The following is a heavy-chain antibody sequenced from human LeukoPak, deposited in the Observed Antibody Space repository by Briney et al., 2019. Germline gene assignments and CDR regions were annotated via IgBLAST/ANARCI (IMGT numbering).Heavy chain of an antibody. Sequence: GGSLRLSCAASGFTFGSYGMSWVRQAPGKGLEWVSFITPNADRTSYADSVEGRFTISRDNPRNTVYMQMNSLRDKDTAVYYCAIMHGYYDGSGYWVQWGQGTLVTVSS. CDR1: GFTFGSYG. V-gene: IGHV3-23*01. J-gene: IGHJ1*01. CDR3: AIMHGYYDGSGYWVQ. D-gene: IGHD3-22*01. CDR2: ITPNADRT.